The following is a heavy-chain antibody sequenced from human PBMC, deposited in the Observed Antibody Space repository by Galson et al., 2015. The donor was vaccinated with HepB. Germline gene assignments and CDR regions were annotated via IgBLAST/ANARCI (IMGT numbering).Heavy chain of an antibody. CDR3: ASPLYSSDWYGGDY. D-gene: IGHD6-19*01. CDR1: GFTFSSYA. J-gene: IGHJ4*02. CDR2: ISYDGSNK. V-gene: IGHV3-30-3*01. Sequence: SLRLSCAASGFTFSSYAMHWVRQAPGKGLEWVAVISYDGSNKYYADSVKGRFTISRDNSKNTLYLQMNSLRAEDTAVYYCASPLYSSDWYGGDYWGQGTLVTVSS.